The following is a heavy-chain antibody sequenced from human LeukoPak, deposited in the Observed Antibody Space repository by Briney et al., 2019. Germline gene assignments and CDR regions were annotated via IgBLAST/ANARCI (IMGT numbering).Heavy chain of an antibody. CDR3: ARGSYYYDSSGYRDYWYFDL. D-gene: IGHD3-22*01. Sequence: GGSLRLSCAASGFNFSSYSMNWVRQAPGKGLEWVSYISSSSSTIYYADSVKGRFTISRDNAKNSLYLQMNSLRAEDTAVYYCARGSYYYDSSGYRDYWYFDLWGRGTLVTVSS. CDR2: ISSSSSTI. V-gene: IGHV3-48*01. J-gene: IGHJ2*01. CDR1: GFNFSSYS.